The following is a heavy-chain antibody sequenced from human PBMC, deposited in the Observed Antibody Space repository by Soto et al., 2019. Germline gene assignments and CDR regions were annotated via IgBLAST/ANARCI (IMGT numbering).Heavy chain of an antibody. CDR3: ARVIPGAEAWFGT. Sequence: QVQLVQSGGEVKKPGASVKVSCKASGYTFTNYGVTWVRQAPGQGLEWMGWISAYTDNPNYAQKFQGRVTMTIDTSTTTAYMELRSLTSDDTAVYYCARVIPGAEAWFGTWGQGTLVTVSS. CDR2: ISAYTDNP. J-gene: IGHJ5*02. D-gene: IGHD2-2*01. CDR1: GYTFTNYG. V-gene: IGHV1-18*01.